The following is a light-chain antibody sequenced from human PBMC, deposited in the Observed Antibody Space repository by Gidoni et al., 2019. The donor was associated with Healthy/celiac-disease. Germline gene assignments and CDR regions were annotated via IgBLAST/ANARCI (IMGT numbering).Light chain of an antibody. J-gene: IGKJ1*01. Sequence: SVLTQSPDFQAVTPQEKVTITCRASQSIGSSLHWYQQKPDQSPKLLIKYASPSIPGVPSRFSGSVSGTDFTLTSNSLEAEDAATYYCHQSSSLPRGFGQGTQVEIK. CDR3: HQSSSLPRG. V-gene: IGKV6-21*02. CDR1: QSIGSS. CDR2: YAS.